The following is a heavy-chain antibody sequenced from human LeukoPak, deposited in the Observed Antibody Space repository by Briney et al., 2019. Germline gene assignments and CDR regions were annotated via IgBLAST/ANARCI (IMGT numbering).Heavy chain of an antibody. J-gene: IGHJ6*03. Sequence: AGSLRLSCAASGFTFSSYAMHWVRQAPGKGLEYVSAISSNGGSTYYANSVKGRFTISRDNSKNTLYLQMGSLRAEDMAVYYCARDGRGYSYGLYYYYYMDVWGKGTTVTVSS. CDR3: ARDGRGYSYGLYYYYYMDV. D-gene: IGHD5-18*01. CDR2: ISSNGGST. CDR1: GFTFSSYA. V-gene: IGHV3-64*01.